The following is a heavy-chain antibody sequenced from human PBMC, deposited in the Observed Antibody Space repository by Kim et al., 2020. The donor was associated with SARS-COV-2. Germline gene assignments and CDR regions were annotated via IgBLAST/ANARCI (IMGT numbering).Heavy chain of an antibody. CDR1: GFVFSNYA. Sequence: GGSLRLSCAASGFVFSNYALSWVRQAPGEGLEWVSAITAGGDRTFFADSVKGRFTISRDNAKSTLYLQMNSLGVEDTAMYYCVTSTMVWEDPRWGQGTLV. CDR3: VTSTMVWEDPR. CDR2: ITAGGDRT. J-gene: IGHJ1*01. D-gene: IGHD3-10*01. V-gene: IGHV3-23*01.